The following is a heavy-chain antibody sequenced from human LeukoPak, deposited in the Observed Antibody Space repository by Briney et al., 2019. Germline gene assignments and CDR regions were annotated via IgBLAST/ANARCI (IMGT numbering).Heavy chain of an antibody. J-gene: IGHJ4*02. V-gene: IGHV4-34*01. CDR3: ARSSGWPDY. Sequence: SETLSLTCAPYGGSFSGYYWSWIRQPPGKGLEWIGEINHSGSTNYNPSLKSRVTISVDTSKNQFSLKLSSVTAADTAVYYCARSSGWPDYWGQGTLVTVSS. CDR1: GGSFSGYY. D-gene: IGHD6-19*01. CDR2: INHSGST.